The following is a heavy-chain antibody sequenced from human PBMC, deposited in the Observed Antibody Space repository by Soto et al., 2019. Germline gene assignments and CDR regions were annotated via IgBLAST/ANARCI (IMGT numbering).Heavy chain of an antibody. Sequence: QVQLVQSGAEVTKPGSSVKVSCKASGGTFSNYPISWVRQAPGQGLEWMGGIIPIFGTVNYAQKFQGRVTITADDSTSTAYMELSSLRSEDTAVYYCARGNHRWLQLWYFDPWGRGTLVTVSS. J-gene: IGHJ2*01. CDR2: IIPIFGTV. CDR1: GGTFSNYP. D-gene: IGHD5-12*01. V-gene: IGHV1-69*12. CDR3: ARGNHRWLQLWYFDP.